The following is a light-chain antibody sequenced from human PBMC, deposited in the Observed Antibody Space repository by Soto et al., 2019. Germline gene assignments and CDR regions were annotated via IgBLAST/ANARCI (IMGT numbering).Light chain of an antibody. CDR2: KAS. J-gene: IGKJ4*01. CDR3: QQYNSYPLT. CDR1: QSISSW. V-gene: IGKV1-5*03. Sequence: DIQMTQSPSTLSASVGDRVTITCRASQSISSWLAWYQQKPGKAPNLLIYKASSLESGVPSRFSGSGSVTEFTLTIRSLQPDDFATYYCQQYNSYPLTFGGGTKVEIK.